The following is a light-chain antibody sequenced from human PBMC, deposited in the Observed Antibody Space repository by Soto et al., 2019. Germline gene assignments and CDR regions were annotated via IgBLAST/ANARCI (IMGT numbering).Light chain of an antibody. Sequence: EIVLTHSQATLSVSPCERATLYFRASQSVSGDLAWYHHKPGQAPRLLIYDASTRALDTPARFAGSGAGTEFTLTISSLQSEDFAVYYCQQHDSWPRTFGQGTKVDIK. J-gene: IGKJ1*01. CDR1: QSVSGD. CDR3: QQHDSWPRT. V-gene: IGKV3-15*01. CDR2: DAS.